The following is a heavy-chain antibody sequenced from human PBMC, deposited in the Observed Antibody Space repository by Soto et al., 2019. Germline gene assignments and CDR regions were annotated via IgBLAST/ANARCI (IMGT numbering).Heavy chain of an antibody. CDR3: KWDLEASDP. Sequence: VRLSCAASGFTFSNPWMSWVRQAPGKGLEWVGRIRSKTDGGTTDYAAPVKGRFTISRDDSKDTLYLQMNSLKTEDTAVYYCKWDLEASDPWGQGTLVTVSS. V-gene: IGHV3-15*01. CDR2: IRSKTDGGTT. J-gene: IGHJ5*02. CDR1: GFTFSNPW. D-gene: IGHD1-26*01.